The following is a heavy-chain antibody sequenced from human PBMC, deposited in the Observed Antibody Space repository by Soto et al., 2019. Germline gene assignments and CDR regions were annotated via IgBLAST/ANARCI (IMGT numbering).Heavy chain of an antibody. CDR2: INHSGGS. CDR3: ARGGERYCSRINCPNPDF. J-gene: IGHJ4*02. V-gene: IGHV4-34*01. D-gene: IGHD2-2*01. CDR1: GGSFSGNY. Sequence: PSETLSLTCSVYGGSFSGNYWCWIRQPPRKGLEWIGEINHSGGSNYKPSLKSRATISVDTSKNQFSLKMNSVTAADTAVYYCARGGERYCSRINCPNPDFWGQGMLVTVSS.